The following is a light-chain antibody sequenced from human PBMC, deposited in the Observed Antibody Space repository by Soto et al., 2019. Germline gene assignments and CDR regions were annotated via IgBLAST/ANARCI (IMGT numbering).Light chain of an antibody. J-gene: IGKJ1*01. CDR1: QTISSW. CDR2: KAS. CDR3: QHYKSYSEA. V-gene: IGKV1-5*03. Sequence: DIQMTQSPSTLSGSVGDRVTITCRASQTISSWLAWYQQKPGKAPKLLIYKASTLKSGVPSRFSGSGSGTEFTLTISSLQPADFATYYCQHYKSYSEAFGQGTKVDIK.